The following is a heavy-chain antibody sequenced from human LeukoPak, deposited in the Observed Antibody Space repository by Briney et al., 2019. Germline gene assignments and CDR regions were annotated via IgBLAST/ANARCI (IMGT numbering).Heavy chain of an antibody. Sequence: PSETLSLTCTVSGGSISSSYWSWIRQTPGKGLEWIGYLHYSGTTNYNPSLDSRVTISVDTSKNQFSLTLRSVTAADTAIYYCTGGYYDSSGYSNAFDLWGQGTMVIVSS. CDR2: LHYSGTT. D-gene: IGHD3-22*01. CDR3: TGGYYDSSGYSNAFDL. CDR1: GGSISSSY. J-gene: IGHJ3*01. V-gene: IGHV4-59*01.